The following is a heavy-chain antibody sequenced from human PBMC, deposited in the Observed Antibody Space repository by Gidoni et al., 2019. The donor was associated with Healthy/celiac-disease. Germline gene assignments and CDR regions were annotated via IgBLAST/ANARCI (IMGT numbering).Heavy chain of an antibody. J-gene: IGHJ6*02. CDR2: IYYSGST. CDR1: GGSISSYY. CDR3: ARYSSSSDYYYYGMDV. V-gene: IGHV4-59*01. D-gene: IGHD6-6*01. Sequence: QVQLQESGPGLVKPSETLSLTCTVSGGSISSYYWSWIRQPPGKGLEWIGYIYYSGSTNYNPSLKSRVTISVDTSKNQFSLKLSSVTAADTAVYYCARYSSSSDYYYYGMDVWGQGTTVTVSS.